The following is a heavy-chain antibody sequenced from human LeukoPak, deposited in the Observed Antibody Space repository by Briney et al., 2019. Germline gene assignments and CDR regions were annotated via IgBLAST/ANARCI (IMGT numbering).Heavy chain of an antibody. V-gene: IGHV1-18*01. Sequence: GASVKVSCKASGYTFTSYGISWVRQAPGQGLEWMGWISAYNGNTNYAQKLQGRVTMTTDTSTSTAYMELSSLRSEDTAVYYCARMHCSSTSCVFDYWGQGTLVTVSS. CDR1: GYTFTSYG. D-gene: IGHD2-2*01. J-gene: IGHJ4*02. CDR2: ISAYNGNT. CDR3: ARMHCSSTSCVFDY.